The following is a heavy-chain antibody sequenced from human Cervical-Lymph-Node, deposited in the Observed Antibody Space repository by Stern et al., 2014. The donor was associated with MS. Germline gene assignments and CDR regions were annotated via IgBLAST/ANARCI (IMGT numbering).Heavy chain of an antibody. CDR1: GFTFSDYS. V-gene: IGHV3-21*01. Sequence: EVQLLESGGGLVKPGGSLRLSCVASGFTFSDYSANWVRQAPGKGLEWVSSMSSTGTYIYYGDSVKGRFTISRDNAKNSLYLQMNSLRAEDTAVYYCATDLMTTVTTIEYWGQGALVTVSS. CDR3: ATDLMTTVTTIEY. J-gene: IGHJ4*02. D-gene: IGHD4-17*01. CDR2: MSSTGTYI.